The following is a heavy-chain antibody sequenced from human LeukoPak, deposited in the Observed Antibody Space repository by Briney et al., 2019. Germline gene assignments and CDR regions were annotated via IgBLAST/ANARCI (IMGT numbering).Heavy chain of an antibody. Sequence: ASVKVSCKSSGYTFTGYYMRWVRQAPGQGLEWMGWINPNSGGTNYAHKFQDRVTMTRDTSINTAYMELSNLRSDDTAVYFCARELGVAAAGPLDYWGQGTLVTVSS. CDR1: GYTFTGYY. CDR2: INPNSGGT. J-gene: IGHJ4*02. D-gene: IGHD6-13*01. V-gene: IGHV1-2*02. CDR3: ARELGVAAAGPLDY.